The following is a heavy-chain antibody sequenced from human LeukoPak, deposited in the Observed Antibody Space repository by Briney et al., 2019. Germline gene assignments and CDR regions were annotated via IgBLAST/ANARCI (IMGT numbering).Heavy chain of an antibody. D-gene: IGHD6-13*01. J-gene: IGHJ4*02. Sequence: GGSLKLSCVAAEFTFSSYWMHWVRQAPGKGLVWVSRIDSGGSRTKYADSVKGRFTISRDNAENTLYLQLNSLRADDTAVYYCVRDRTAAAGEFDYWGQGTLVTVSS. CDR3: VRDRTAAAGEFDY. V-gene: IGHV3-74*03. CDR1: EFTFSSYW. CDR2: IDSGGSRT.